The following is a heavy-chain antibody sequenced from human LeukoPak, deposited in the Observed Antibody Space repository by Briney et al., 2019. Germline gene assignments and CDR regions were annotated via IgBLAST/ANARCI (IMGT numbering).Heavy chain of an antibody. D-gene: IGHD3-16*02. Sequence: GGSLRLSCAASGFTFSSYAMSWVRQAPGKGLEWVSAISGSGGSTYYADSVKGRFTISRDNSKNTLYLQMNSLRAEDTAVYYCANDYVWGGYRYLIFDYWGQGTLVTVSS. CDR2: ISGSGGST. J-gene: IGHJ4*02. CDR3: ANDYVWGGYRYLIFDY. V-gene: IGHV3-23*01. CDR1: GFTFSSYA.